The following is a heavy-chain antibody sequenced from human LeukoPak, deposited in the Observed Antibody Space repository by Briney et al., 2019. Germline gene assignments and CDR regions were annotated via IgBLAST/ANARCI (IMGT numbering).Heavy chain of an antibody. CDR1: GGSISSGDYY. CDR2: IYYSGST. J-gene: IGHJ4*02. V-gene: IGHV4-31*03. Sequence: PSETLSLTCTVSGGSISSGDYYWSWIRQHPGKGLEWIGYIYYSGSTYYNPSLKSRVTISVDTSKNQFSLKLSSVTAADTAVYYCARETKRVGYCSGGSCQNWGQGTLVTVSS. D-gene: IGHD2-15*01. CDR3: ARETKRVGYCSGGSCQN.